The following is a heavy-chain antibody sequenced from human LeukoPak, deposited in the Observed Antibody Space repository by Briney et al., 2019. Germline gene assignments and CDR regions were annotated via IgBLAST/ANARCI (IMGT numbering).Heavy chain of an antibody. D-gene: IGHD3-10*01. J-gene: IGHJ6*02. CDR1: GGTFSSYA. V-gene: IGHV1-69*05. CDR2: IIPIFGTA. CDR3: ARDGGLDYYGSGSPGWYGMDV. Sequence: ASVKVSCKASGGTFSSYAISWVRQAPGQGLEWMGGIIPIFGTANYAQKLQGRVTMTTDTSTSTAYMELRSLRSDDTAVYYCARDGGLDYYGSGSPGWYGMDVWGQGTTVTVSS.